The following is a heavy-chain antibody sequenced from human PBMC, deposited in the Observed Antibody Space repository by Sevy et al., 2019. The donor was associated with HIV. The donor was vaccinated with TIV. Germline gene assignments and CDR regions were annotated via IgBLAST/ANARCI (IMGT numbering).Heavy chain of an antibody. V-gene: IGHV3-30-3*01. J-gene: IGHJ6*02. Sequence: GGSLRLSCAASGFTFSNYAMHWVRQAPGKGLEWVAVISYDGSNKYYADSVRGRFTISRDSSKNTLYLQMNSLRPEDTAVDYCARDLEVYGGWEQTSQGMDVWGQGTTVTVSS. D-gene: IGHD1-26*01. CDR3: ARDLEVYGGWEQTSQGMDV. CDR1: GFTFSNYA. CDR2: ISYDGSNK.